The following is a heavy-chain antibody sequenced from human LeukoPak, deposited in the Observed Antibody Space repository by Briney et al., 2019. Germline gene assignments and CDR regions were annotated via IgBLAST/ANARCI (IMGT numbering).Heavy chain of an antibody. V-gene: IGHV4-30-2*01. CDR2: IYHSGST. CDR1: GDSISSGGYS. CDR3: ARGSLSRARRGSYYFDY. J-gene: IGHJ4*02. Sequence: SETLSLTCAISGDSISSGGYSWSSIRQPPGKGPEWIGYIYHSGSTYYNPSLKSRVTISVDRSKNQFSLKLSSVTAADTAVYYCARGSLSRARRGSYYFDYWGQGTLVTVSS. D-gene: IGHD5-24*01.